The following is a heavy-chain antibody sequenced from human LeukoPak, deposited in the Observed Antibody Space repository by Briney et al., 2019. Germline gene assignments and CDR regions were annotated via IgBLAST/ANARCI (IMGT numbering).Heavy chain of an antibody. Sequence: GASVKVSCKASGYTFTSYGISWVRQAPGQGLEWMGIINPSGGSTSYAQKFQGRVTMTRDTSTSTVYMELSSPRSEDTAVYYCASAPVGCGGDCYHYYFDYWGQGTLVTVSS. CDR3: ASAPVGCGGDCYHYYFDY. CDR1: GYTFTSYG. CDR2: INPSGGST. V-gene: IGHV1-46*01. D-gene: IGHD2-21*02. J-gene: IGHJ4*02.